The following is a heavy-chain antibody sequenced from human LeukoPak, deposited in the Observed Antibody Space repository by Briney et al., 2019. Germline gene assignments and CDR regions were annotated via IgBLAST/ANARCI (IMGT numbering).Heavy chain of an antibody. D-gene: IGHD2-21*02. Sequence: GESLKISCQGSGYSFTSYWIGWVRQMPGEGLEWMGIIYPGDSDTRYSPSFQGQVTISADKSISTAYLQWSSLKASDTAMYYCARPLNCGGDCYIPGPSAFDVWGQGTMVTVSS. CDR2: IYPGDSDT. CDR3: ARPLNCGGDCYIPGPSAFDV. J-gene: IGHJ3*01. CDR1: GYSFTSYW. V-gene: IGHV5-51*01.